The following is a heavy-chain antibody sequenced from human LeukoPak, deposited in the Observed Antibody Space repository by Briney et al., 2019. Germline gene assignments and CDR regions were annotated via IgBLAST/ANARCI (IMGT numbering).Heavy chain of an antibody. CDR1: GYTFTSYY. V-gene: IGHV1-46*01. Sequence: GASVKVSCKASGYTFTSYYMHWVRQAPGQGLEWMGIINPSGGSTSYAQKFQGRVTMTRDTSTSTAYMELSSLRSEDTAVYYCARDGRRVAAAGRVYYFDYWGQGTLVTVSS. D-gene: IGHD6-13*01. J-gene: IGHJ4*02. CDR2: INPSGGST. CDR3: ARDGRRVAAAGRVYYFDY.